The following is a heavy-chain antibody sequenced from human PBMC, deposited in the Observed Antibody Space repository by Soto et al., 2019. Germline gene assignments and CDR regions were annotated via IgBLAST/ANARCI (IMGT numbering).Heavy chain of an antibody. CDR1: GFTFSSYA. J-gene: IGHJ4*02. CDR2: ISGSGGST. D-gene: IGHD3-9*01. V-gene: IGHV3-23*01. CDR3: AKDLEYDILTGYYKY. Sequence: GGPLRLSCAASGFTFSSYAMSWVRQAPGKGLEWVSAISGSGGSTYYADSVKGRFTISRDNSKNTLYLQMNSLRAEDTAVYYCAKDLEYDILTGYYKYWGQGTLVTVSS.